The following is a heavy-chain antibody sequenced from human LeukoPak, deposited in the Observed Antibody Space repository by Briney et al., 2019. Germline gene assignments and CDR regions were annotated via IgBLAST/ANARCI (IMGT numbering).Heavy chain of an antibody. V-gene: IGHV3-11*03. J-gene: IGHJ4*02. CDR1: GFTFSDYY. D-gene: IGHD3-22*01. CDR2: ISSSGSYT. Sequence: GGALRLSCAASGFTFSDYYMSWIRQAPGKGLEWLSYISSSGSYTNYADSVRGRITISRDYAKNSLYLQMNSLRAEDTAVYYCASRYYDSSGPLKYYFDYWGQGTLVTVSS. CDR3: ASRYYDSSGPLKYYFDY.